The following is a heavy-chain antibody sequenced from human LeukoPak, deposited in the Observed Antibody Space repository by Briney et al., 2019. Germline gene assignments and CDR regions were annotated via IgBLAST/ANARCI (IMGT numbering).Heavy chain of an antibody. J-gene: IGHJ4*02. V-gene: IGHV1-69*06. Sequence: PRASVKVSCKASGGTFSSYAISWVRQAPGQGLEWMGGIIPIFGTANYAQKFQGRVTITADKSTSTAYMELSSLRSEDTAVYYCVVAAAGNYFDYWAREPWSPSPQ. CDR3: VVAAAGNYFDY. D-gene: IGHD6-13*01. CDR1: GGTFSSYA. CDR2: IIPIFGTA.